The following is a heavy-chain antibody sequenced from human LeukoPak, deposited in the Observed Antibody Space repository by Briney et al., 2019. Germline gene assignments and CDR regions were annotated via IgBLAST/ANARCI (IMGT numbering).Heavy chain of an antibody. CDR3: ARVNSSSSKGDYYYMDV. Sequence: PSETLSLTCTVSGGSISTYYWSWMRQPPGKGLEWIGYIYYSGSTNYNPSLKSRVTMSVDTSKNQFSLKLSSVTAADTAVYYCARVNSSSSKGDYYYMDVWGKGTTVTISS. D-gene: IGHD6-13*01. CDR1: GGSISTYY. J-gene: IGHJ6*03. CDR2: IYYSGST. V-gene: IGHV4-59*12.